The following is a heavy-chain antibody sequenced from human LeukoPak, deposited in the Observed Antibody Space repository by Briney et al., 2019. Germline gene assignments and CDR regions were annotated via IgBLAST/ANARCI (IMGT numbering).Heavy chain of an antibody. D-gene: IGHD3-22*01. CDR3: ARLLRFYYDSSGYNPLYFDY. CDR2: IYTSGST. CDR1: GGSISSSSYY. Sequence: SETLSLTCTVSGGSISSSSYYWSWIRQPAGKGLEWIGRIYTSGSTNYNPSLKSRVTISVDTSKNQFSLKLSSVTAADTAVYYCARLLRFYYDSSGYNPLYFDYWGQGTLVTVSS. J-gene: IGHJ4*02. V-gene: IGHV4-61*02.